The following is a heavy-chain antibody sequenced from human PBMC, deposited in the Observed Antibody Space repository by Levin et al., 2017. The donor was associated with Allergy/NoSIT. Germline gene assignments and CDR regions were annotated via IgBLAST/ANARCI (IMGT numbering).Heavy chain of an antibody. CDR2: IYPTGSA. D-gene: IGHD3-3*01. CDR1: GDSFSSYF. CDR3: ARGTYCDFRSGSVTFDH. Sequence: SETLSLTCTVSGDSFSSYFWTWIRQPAGKGLEWIGHIYPTGSANYNPSLKSRGSMSVDMSKNQFSLKLTSVTAADTAGYYCARGTYCDFRSGSVTFDHWGQGTLVTVSS. V-gene: IGHV4-4*07. J-gene: IGHJ4*02.